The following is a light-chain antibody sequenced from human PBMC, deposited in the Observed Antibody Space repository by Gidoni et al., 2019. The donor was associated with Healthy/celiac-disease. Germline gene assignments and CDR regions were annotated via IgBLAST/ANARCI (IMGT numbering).Light chain of an antibody. CDR1: QSISSY. CDR3: QQCYSTPWT. J-gene: IGKJ1*01. CDR2: AAS. Sequence: DIQMTQSPSPLSASVGDRVTITCRASQSISSYLNWYQQKPGKAPKLLIYAASSLQSGVPSRFSGSGSGTDFTLTISSLQPEDFATYYCQQCYSTPWTFGQGTKVEIK. V-gene: IGKV1-39*01.